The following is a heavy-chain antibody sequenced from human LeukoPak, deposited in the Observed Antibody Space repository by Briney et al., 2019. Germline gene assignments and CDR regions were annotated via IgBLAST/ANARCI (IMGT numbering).Heavy chain of an antibody. V-gene: IGHV3-30*02. CDR2: IRYDGSNK. CDR3: AKDILRYFDSSFDF. CDR1: GFTFSTYG. D-gene: IGHD3-9*01. Sequence: GGSLRLSCAATGFTFSTYGMHWARQAPGKGLEWVAFIRYDGSNKYYADSVKGRFTISRDNSKNTLNLQMNSLRAEDTAVYYCAKDILRYFDSSFDFWGQGTLVTVSS. J-gene: IGHJ4*02.